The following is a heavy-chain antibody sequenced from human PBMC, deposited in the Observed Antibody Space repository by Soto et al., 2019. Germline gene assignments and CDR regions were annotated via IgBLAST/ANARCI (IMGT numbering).Heavy chain of an antibody. V-gene: IGHV4-59*08. CDR2: IYYSGST. J-gene: IGHJ4*02. Sequence: PSETLSLTCTVSGGSISSYYWSWIRQPPGKGLGWIGYIYYSGSTNYNPSLKSRVTISVDTSKNQFSLKLSSVTAADTAVYYCATIAAIGGYYYFDYWGQGTLVTVSS. CDR1: GGSISSYY. CDR3: ATIAAIGGYYYFDY. D-gene: IGHD6-25*01.